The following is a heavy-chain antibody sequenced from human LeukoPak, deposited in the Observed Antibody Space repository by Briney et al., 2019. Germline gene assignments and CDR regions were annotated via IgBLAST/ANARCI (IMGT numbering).Heavy chain of an antibody. V-gene: IGHV3-9*01. Sequence: HSGGCLTPSCAASGFTFDANATHSARQPARKCLEWVSDISWNSGSIGYAESVKGRLTISRDNAKNSLYLQMNSLRAEETALYYCAKDIGSIPGDDAFDIWGQGTMVTVSS. CDR3: AKDIGSIPGDDAFDI. D-gene: IGHD3-10*01. CDR2: ISWNSGSI. J-gene: IGHJ3*02. CDR1: GFTFDANA.